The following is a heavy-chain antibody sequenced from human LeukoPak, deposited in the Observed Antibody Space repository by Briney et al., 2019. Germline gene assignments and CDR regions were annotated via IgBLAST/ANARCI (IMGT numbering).Heavy chain of an antibody. J-gene: IGHJ4*02. V-gene: IGHV3-30-3*01. CDR3: ARDTDYDILSGYYTLDY. CDR2: ISYDGTNK. CDR1: GFTFNSFA. Sequence: GVSLRLSCAASGFTFNSFAMHWVRQAPGKGLEWVAIISYDGTNKNYADFVKGRFTISRDNSKNTLYLQMNSLRAEDTAVYYCARDTDYDILSGYYTLDYWGQGTLVTVSS. D-gene: IGHD3-9*01.